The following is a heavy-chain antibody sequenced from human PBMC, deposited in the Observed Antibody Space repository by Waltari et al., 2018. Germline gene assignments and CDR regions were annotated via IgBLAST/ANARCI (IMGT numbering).Heavy chain of an antibody. CDR1: GGSLSSSY. D-gene: IGHD4-17*01. CDR2: SGN. J-gene: IGHJ4*02. CDR3: ARSYTVTTSPIAGY. Sequence: QVQLQESGPGLVKPSETLSLTCTVFGGSLSSSYWSWIRQPPGKGLEWIGYSGNKYNPSLKSRVTISLDTSKNQFSLKLSSVTAADTAVYYCARSYTVTTSPIAGYWGQGTLVTVSS. V-gene: IGHV4-59*01.